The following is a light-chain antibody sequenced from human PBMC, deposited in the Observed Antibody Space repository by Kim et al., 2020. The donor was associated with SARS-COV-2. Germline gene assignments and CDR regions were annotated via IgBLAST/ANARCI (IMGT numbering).Light chain of an antibody. J-gene: IGKJ5*01. V-gene: IGKV1-9*01. CDR1: QVITKF. CDR2: NIS. Sequence: DIQLTQSPSFLSASVGDRVTITCQASQVITKFFDWYQQKPGKAPKLLINNISDLQSDVPSRFSGRGSGTEFTLTISSLQPEDFATYYCQQVIDYPITFGQGTRLEIK. CDR3: QQVIDYPIT.